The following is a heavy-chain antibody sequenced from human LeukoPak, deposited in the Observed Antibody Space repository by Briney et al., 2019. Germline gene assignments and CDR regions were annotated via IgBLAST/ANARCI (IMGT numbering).Heavy chain of an antibody. D-gene: IGHD4-23*01. V-gene: IGHV1-8*01. Sequence: ASVKVSCKASGYTFINYDILWVRQATGQGLEWLGWMNPKSGNTGYQQEFQGRVTMTRNTSISTASLELTSLTPEDTAVYYCARKGRKNGGRGWSDPWGQGTLITVSS. CDR1: GYTFINYD. CDR2: MNPKSGNT. CDR3: ARKGRKNGGRGWSDP. J-gene: IGHJ5*02.